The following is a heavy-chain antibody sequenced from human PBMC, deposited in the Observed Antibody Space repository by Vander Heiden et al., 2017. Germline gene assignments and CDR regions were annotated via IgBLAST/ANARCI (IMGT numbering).Heavy chain of an antibody. CDR2: MKSKTSGETT. Sequence: LLEAGGALAKPDGSFRLPLAAPGFAVSNDCMSWVRQAPGKGLEWVGRMKSKTSGETTGYAAPVKGKFPISRDESKNTLYLQMNSLRTEAAAVYYCTAKCGGECFQTDFDYWGQGTLVTVSS. CDR3: TAKCGGECFQTDFDY. V-gene: IGHV3-15*02. D-gene: IGHD2-21*01. CDR1: GFAVSNDC. J-gene: IGHJ4*02.